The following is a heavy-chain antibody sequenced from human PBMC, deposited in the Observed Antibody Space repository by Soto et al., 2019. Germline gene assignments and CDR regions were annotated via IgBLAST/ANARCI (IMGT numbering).Heavy chain of an antibody. J-gene: IGHJ3*02. CDR1: GFTFSSYW. D-gene: IGHD1-20*01. V-gene: IGHV3-7*03. Sequence: GGSLRLSCAASGFTFSSYWMSWVRQAPGKGLEWVANIKQDGSEKYYVDSVKGRFTISRDNAKNSLYLQMNSLRAEDTAVYYCARSITGLLCAFDIWGQGTMVTVSS. CDR3: ARSITGLLCAFDI. CDR2: IKQDGSEK.